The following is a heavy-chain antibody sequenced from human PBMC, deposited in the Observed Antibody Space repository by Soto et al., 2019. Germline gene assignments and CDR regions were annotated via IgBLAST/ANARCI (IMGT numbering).Heavy chain of an antibody. CDR1: GGSISSSSYY. D-gene: IGHD4-17*01. CDR2: IYYSGST. V-gene: IGHV4-61*05. Sequence: SETLSLTCTVSGGSISSSSYYWGWIRQPPGKGLEWIGYIYYSGSTNYNPSLKSRVTISVDTSKNQFSLKLSSVTAADTAVYYCARRYGRAFHIWGQGTMVTVS. J-gene: IGHJ3*02. CDR3: ARRYGRAFHI.